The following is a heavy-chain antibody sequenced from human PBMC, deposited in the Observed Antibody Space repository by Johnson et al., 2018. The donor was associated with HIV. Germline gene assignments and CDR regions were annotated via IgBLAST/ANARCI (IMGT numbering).Heavy chain of an antibody. Sequence: QLVESGGGLVQPGRSLRLSCAASGFTFDDYAMHWVRQAPGKGLEWVSGISWNSGSIGYADSVKGRFTISRDNAKNSLYLQMHSLRLEDTAVYYCAKVRWLRLDNEAFDSWGQGTMVTVS. CDR1: GFTFDDYA. D-gene: IGHD5-12*01. CDR3: AKVRWLRLDNEAFDS. V-gene: IGHV3-9*01. CDR2: ISWNSGSI. J-gene: IGHJ3*02.